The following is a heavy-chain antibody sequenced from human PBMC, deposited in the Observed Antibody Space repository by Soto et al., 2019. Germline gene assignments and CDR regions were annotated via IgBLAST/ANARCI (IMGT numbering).Heavy chain of an antibody. V-gene: IGHV4-39*01. CDR2: IYYSGST. CDR1: GGSIGSSSYY. D-gene: IGHD3-9*01. Sequence: SETLSLTCTVSGGSIGSSSYYWGWIRQPPGKGLEWIGSIYYSGSTYYNPSLKSRVTISVDTSKNQFSLKLSSVTAADTAVYYCARHGDWLATGLNYPNWFDPWGQGTLVTVSS. J-gene: IGHJ5*02. CDR3: ARHGDWLATGLNYPNWFDP.